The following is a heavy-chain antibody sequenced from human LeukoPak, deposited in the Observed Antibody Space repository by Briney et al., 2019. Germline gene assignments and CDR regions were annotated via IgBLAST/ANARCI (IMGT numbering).Heavy chain of an antibody. CDR3: AREATRDAFDI. Sequence: PSETLSLTCAVYGGSFSGYYWSWIRPPPGKGLEWIGEINHSGSTNYNPSLKRRVTISVATSKTQFSLKLSSVTAADTAVYYCAREATRDAFDIWGQGTMVTVSS. CDR2: INHSGST. D-gene: IGHD5-12*01. V-gene: IGHV4-34*01. J-gene: IGHJ3*02. CDR1: GGSFSGYY.